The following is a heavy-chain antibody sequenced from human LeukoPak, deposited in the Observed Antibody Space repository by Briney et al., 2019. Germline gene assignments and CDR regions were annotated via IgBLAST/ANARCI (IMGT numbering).Heavy chain of an antibody. V-gene: IGHV3-30*02. CDR2: IRYDGSNK. CDR3: ARDAIPDYYCSGGSCCPLDETYFDY. CDR1: GFTFSSYG. D-gene: IGHD2-15*01. Sequence: PGGSLRLSCAASGFTFSSYGMHWVRQAPGKGLEWVAVIRYDGSNKYYADSVKGRFTISRDNSKNTLYLQMNSLRAEDTAVYYCARDAIPDYYCSGGSCCPLDETYFDYWGQGTLVTVSS. J-gene: IGHJ4*02.